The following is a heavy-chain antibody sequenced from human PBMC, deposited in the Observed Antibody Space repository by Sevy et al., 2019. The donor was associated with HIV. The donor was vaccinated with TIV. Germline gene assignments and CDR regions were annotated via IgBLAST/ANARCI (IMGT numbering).Heavy chain of an antibody. D-gene: IGHD3-22*01. J-gene: IGHJ4*02. CDR2: IWYDGSNK. V-gene: IGHV3-33*01. CDR3: ARDPMGSYYDSSGYYFR. Sequence: GGSLRLSCAASGFTFSSYGMHWVRQAPGKGLEWVAVIWYDGSNKYYADSVKGRFTNSRENSKNTLYLQMNSMRAEDTAVYYCARDPMGSYYDSSGYYFRWGQGALVTVSS. CDR1: GFTFSSYG.